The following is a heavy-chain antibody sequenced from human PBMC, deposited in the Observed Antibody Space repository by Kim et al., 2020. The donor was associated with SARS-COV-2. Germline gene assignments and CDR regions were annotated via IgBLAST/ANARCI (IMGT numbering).Heavy chain of an antibody. D-gene: IGHD6-13*01. J-gene: IGHJ5*02. V-gene: IGHV5-10-1*01. Sequence: GESLKISCKGSGYSFTSYWISWVRQMPGKGLEWMGRIDPSDSYTNYSPSFQGHVTISADKSISTAYLQWSSLKASDTAMYYCARTARYPRGYSSSWYLWSSWFDPWGQGTLVTVSS. CDR3: ARTARYPRGYSSSWYLWSSWFDP. CDR1: GYSFTSYW. CDR2: IDPSDSYT.